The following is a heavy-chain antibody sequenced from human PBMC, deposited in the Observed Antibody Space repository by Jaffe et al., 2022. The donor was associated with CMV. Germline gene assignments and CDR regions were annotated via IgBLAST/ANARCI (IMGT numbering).Heavy chain of an antibody. J-gene: IGHJ4*02. Sequence: QVQLQESGPGLVKPSETLSLTCTVSGGSISSYYWSWIRQPPGKGLEWIGYIYYSGSTNYNPSLKSRVTISVDTSKNQFSLKLSSVTAADTAVYYCARGVTGYSSSWYADYWGQGTLVTVSS. D-gene: IGHD6-13*01. V-gene: IGHV4-59*01. CDR1: GGSISSYY. CDR2: IYYSGST. CDR3: ARGVTGYSSSWYADY.